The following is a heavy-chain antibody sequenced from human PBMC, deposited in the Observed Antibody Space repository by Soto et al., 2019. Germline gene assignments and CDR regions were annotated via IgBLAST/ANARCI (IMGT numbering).Heavy chain of an antibody. J-gene: IGHJ6*02. V-gene: IGHV3-13*01. Sequence: PGGSLRLSCAASGFSFGNYDLHWVRQATGKXLEWVSAIGAADDAYYIASVKGRFTVSTDNAQKSLYLQMNNLRVEDTAIYYCARAYSGRLPRRADYYYAMDVWGRGTTVTVSS. D-gene: IGHD2-15*01. CDR1: GFSFGNYD. CDR2: IGAADDA. CDR3: ARAYSGRLPRRADYYYAMDV.